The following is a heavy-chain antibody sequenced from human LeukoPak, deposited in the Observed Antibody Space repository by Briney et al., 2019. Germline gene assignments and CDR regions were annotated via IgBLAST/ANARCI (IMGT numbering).Heavy chain of an antibody. J-gene: IGHJ5*02. Sequence: SETLSLTCTVSGGSISSYYWSWIRQPPGKGLEWIGYIYHSGGTKYNPSLKSRVTISIDTSKNQFSLKLSSVTAADTAVYYCARRRGVDILTGYDLYWFDPWGQGTLVTVSS. CDR1: GGSISSYY. CDR3: ARRRGVDILTGYDLYWFDP. CDR2: IYHSGGT. V-gene: IGHV4-59*01. D-gene: IGHD3-9*01.